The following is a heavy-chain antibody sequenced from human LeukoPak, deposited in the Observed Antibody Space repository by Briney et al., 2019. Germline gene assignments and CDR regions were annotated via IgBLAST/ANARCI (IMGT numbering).Heavy chain of an antibody. CDR3: ARDIMEWPYYGMDV. CDR2: ISYDGSNK. V-gene: IGHV3-30-3*01. D-gene: IGHD1-1*01. CDR1: GFTFSSYA. Sequence: AESLSLSCAASGFTFSSYAMHWVRQAPGKGLEWEAVISYDGSNKYYADSVKRRFTISRDNSKTPLYLQMNTLRAEDTAVYYCARDIMEWPYYGMDVWGQGTTVTVSS. J-gene: IGHJ6*02.